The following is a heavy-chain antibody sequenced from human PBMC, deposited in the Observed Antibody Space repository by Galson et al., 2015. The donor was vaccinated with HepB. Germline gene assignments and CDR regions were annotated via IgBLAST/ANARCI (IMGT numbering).Heavy chain of an antibody. D-gene: IGHD3-22*01. J-gene: IGHJ4*02. Sequence: SVKVSCKASGYTFTTYPITWVRQAPGQGLEWMGWISAYNGDTNYAQNLQGRVTMTRGPSTSTAYMELRSLGFDDTAVYYCARVADRYQEPPYYFDYWGQGSLVTVSS. CDR3: ARVADRYQEPPYYFDY. CDR1: GYTFTTYP. CDR2: ISAYNGDT. V-gene: IGHV1-18*01.